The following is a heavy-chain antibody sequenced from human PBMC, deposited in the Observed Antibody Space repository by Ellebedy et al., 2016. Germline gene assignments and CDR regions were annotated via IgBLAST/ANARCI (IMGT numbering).Heavy chain of an antibody. CDR2: ISSGGDT. CDR1: GVIVYTNY. Sequence: GESLKISXAASGVIVYTNYMTWVRQAPGKGLEWVSVISSGGDTHYADSVKGRFTISRDNSQKILFLHMDSLSTDDTAVYYCARGARFFEVWGRGTVVTVSS. J-gene: IGHJ2*01. V-gene: IGHV3-53*01. CDR3: ARGARFFEV.